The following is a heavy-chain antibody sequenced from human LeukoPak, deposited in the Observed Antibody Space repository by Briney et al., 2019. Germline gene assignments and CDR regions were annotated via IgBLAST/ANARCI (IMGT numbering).Heavy chain of an antibody. CDR3: AKLSVVYGKEERGDIGVVGLDV. Sequence: PGGSLRLSCAASGFTFSSYGMSWVRQAPGKGLEWVSAISGSGGSTYYADSVKGRFTISRDNSKNTLYLQMNSLRAEDTAVYYCAKLSVVYGKEERGDIGVVGLDVWGKGTTVTISS. V-gene: IGHV3-23*01. J-gene: IGHJ6*04. CDR2: ISGSGGST. D-gene: IGHD2-2*01. CDR1: GFTFSSYG.